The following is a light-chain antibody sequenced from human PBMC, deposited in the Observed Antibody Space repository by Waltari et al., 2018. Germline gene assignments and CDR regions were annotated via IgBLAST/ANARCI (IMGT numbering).Light chain of an antibody. CDR3: SSYTSSSTYVV. V-gene: IGLV2-14*01. CDR2: DVS. CDR1: SSDVGGYNY. Sequence: QSALTQPASVSGSPGQSITISCTGTSSDVGGYNYVSWYQQHPGKAPKLMIYDVSKRPSGVSNRFSVSTSGNSASLTISGLHAEYEADYYGSSYTSSSTYVVFGGGTKLTVL. J-gene: IGLJ2*01.